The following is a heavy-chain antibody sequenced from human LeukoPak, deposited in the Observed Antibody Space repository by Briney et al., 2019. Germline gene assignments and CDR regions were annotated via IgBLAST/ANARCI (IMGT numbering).Heavy chain of an antibody. CDR1: GGSISSTGYY. Sequence: KPSETLSLTCTVFGGSISSTGYYWGWIRQPPGKGLEWIGSIYYSGSTYYNPSLKSRVTISVDTSKNQFSLTLSSVTAADTAVYYCARHSRNTFGVVVVPNYFDYWGQGTLVTVSS. CDR3: ARHSRNTFGVVVVPNYFDY. J-gene: IGHJ4*02. V-gene: IGHV4-39*01. CDR2: IYYSGST. D-gene: IGHD3-16*02.